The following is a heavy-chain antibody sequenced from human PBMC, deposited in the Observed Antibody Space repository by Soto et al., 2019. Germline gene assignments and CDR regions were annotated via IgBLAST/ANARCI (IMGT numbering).Heavy chain of an antibody. CDR2: IYPPDSDT. Sequence: GESLKISCKGSGYSFTDYWIGWVRQMPGKGLEWMGIIYPPDSDTIYSPSFQGQVSISADKSISTAYLQWSSLKASDTAMYYCARPNLFITSRRISWFDRWGQGTLVTVSS. V-gene: IGHV5-51*01. CDR1: GYSFTDYW. J-gene: IGHJ5*01. CDR3: ARPNLFITSRRISWFDR. D-gene: IGHD6-6*01.